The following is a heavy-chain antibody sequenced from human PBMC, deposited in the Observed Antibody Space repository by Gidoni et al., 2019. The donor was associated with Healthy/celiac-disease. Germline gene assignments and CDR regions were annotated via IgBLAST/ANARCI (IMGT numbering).Heavy chain of an antibody. CDR3: AKDQYYDFWSGYYVSFDAFDI. J-gene: IGHJ3*02. Sequence: EVQLLESGGGLVQPGGSLRLSCAASGFTFSSYAMSWVRQAPGKGLGWVSAISGSGGSTYYADSVKGRFTISRDNSKNTLYLQMNSLRAEDTAVYYCAKDQYYDFWSGYYVSFDAFDIWGQGTMVTVSS. V-gene: IGHV3-23*01. D-gene: IGHD3-3*01. CDR1: GFTFSSYA. CDR2: ISGSGGST.